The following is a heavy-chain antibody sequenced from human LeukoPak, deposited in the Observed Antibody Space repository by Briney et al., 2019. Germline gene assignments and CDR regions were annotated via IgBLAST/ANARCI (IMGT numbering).Heavy chain of an antibody. J-gene: IGHJ4*02. V-gene: IGHV4-4*07. D-gene: IGHD1-26*01. CDR2: IYTSGST. Sequence: SETLPLTRTVSGGSISSYYWSWIRQPAGKGLEWIGRIYTSGSTNYNPSLKSRVTMSLDTSKNQFSLRLSSVTAADTAVYYCARASWEPRHFDYWGQGTLVTVSS. CDR3: ARASWEPRHFDY. CDR1: GGSISSYY.